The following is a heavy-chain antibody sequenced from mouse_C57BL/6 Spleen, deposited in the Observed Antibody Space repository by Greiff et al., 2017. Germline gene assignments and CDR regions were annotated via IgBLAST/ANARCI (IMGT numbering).Heavy chain of an antibody. CDR3: ARDDGYYAMDY. J-gene: IGHJ4*01. CDR1: GYSITSGYY. D-gene: IGHD2-3*01. Sequence: EVQLQESGPGLVKPSQSLSLTCSVTGYSITSGYYWNWIRQFPGNKLEWMGYISYDGSNNYNPSLKNRISITRDTSKNQFFLKLNSVTTEDTATYYCARDDGYYAMDYWGQGTSVTVSS. V-gene: IGHV3-6*01. CDR2: ISYDGSN.